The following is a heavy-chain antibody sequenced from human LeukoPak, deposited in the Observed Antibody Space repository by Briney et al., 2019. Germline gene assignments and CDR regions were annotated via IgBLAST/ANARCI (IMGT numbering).Heavy chain of an antibody. CDR2: FYYSGST. CDR3: ARGRAAAGSPFDY. D-gene: IGHD6-13*01. J-gene: IGHJ4*02. Sequence: SETLSLTCTVSGGSISSYYWSWIRQPPGKGLEWIGYFYYSGSTDYNPSLKSRVTISVDTSKNQFSLRLSSVTAADTAVYYCARGRAAAGSPFDYWRQGTLVTASS. V-gene: IGHV4-59*01. CDR1: GGSISSYY.